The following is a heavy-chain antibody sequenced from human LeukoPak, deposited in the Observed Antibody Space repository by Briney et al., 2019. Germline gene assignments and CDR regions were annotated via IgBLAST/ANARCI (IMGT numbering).Heavy chain of an antibody. CDR3: ARDAGSSWSFDY. D-gene: IGHD6-13*01. Sequence: GGSLRLSCAASGFTFSDYYMNWIRQAPGKGPEWVSYISSSGSTIYYADSVKGRFTISRDNAKNSIYLQMNSLRDEDTAVYYCARDAGSSWSFDYWGQGTLVTVSS. CDR2: ISSSGSTI. CDR1: GFTFSDYY. V-gene: IGHV3-11*04. J-gene: IGHJ4*02.